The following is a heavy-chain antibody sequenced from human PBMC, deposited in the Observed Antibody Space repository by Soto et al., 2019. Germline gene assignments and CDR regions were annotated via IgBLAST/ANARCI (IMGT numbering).Heavy chain of an antibody. Sequence: PSETLSLTCTVSGGSISSYYWSWIRQPPGKGLEWIGYIYYSGSTNYNPSLKSRVTISVDTSKNQFSLKLSSVTTADTAVYYCASLCLGYSSTSCYGGTGYYGMDVWGQGTTVTVSS. D-gene: IGHD2-2*01. V-gene: IGHV4-59*01. CDR3: ASLCLGYSSTSCYGGTGYYGMDV. J-gene: IGHJ6*02. CDR2: IYYSGST. CDR1: GGSISSYY.